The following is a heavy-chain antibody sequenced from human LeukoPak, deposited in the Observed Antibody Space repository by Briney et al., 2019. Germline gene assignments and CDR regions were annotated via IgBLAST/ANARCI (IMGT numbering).Heavy chain of an antibody. D-gene: IGHD3-22*01. CDR3: ARDPHSTMIGPGY. Sequence: ASVKVSCKASGYTFTGYYMHWVRQAPGQGLEWMGWINPNSGGTNYAQKFQGRVTMTRDTSISTAYMELSRLRSDDTAVYYCARDPHSTMIGPGYWGQGTLVTVSS. CDR2: INPNSGGT. CDR1: GYTFTGYY. V-gene: IGHV1-2*02. J-gene: IGHJ4*02.